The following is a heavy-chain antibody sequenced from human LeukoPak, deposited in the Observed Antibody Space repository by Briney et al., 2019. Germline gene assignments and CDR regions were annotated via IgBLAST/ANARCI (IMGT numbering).Heavy chain of an antibody. V-gene: IGHV3-23*01. CDR3: ARAKQWLADY. J-gene: IGHJ4*02. CDR2: ISGSGDNT. CDR1: GFTFSSYA. D-gene: IGHD6-19*01. Sequence: GGSLRLSCAASGFTFSSYAMSWVRQAPGKGLEWVSGISGSGDNTYYADSVKGRFTISRDNSKNTLYLQMNSLRAEDTAVYYCARAKQWLADYWGQGTLVTVSS.